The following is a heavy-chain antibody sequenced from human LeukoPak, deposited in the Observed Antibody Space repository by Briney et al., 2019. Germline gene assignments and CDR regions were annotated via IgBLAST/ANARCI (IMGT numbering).Heavy chain of an antibody. CDR3: AKDSSSWPGYYYGMDV. CDR2: ISGDGGST. D-gene: IGHD6-13*01. V-gene: IGHV3-43*02. J-gene: IGHJ6*02. CDR1: GFTFDDYA. Sequence: GGSLRLSCAASGFTFDDYAMHWVRQAPGKGLEWVSLISGDGGSTYYADSVKGRFTISRDNSKNSLYLQMNSPRTEDTALYYCAKDSSSWPGYYYGMDVWGQGTTVTVSS.